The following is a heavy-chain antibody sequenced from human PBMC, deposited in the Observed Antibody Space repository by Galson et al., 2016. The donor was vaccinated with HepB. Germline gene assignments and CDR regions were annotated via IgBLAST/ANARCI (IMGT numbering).Heavy chain of an antibody. J-gene: IGHJ4*02. V-gene: IGHV3-33*08. Sequence: SLRLSCAASGFTFRSYAMSWVRQAPGKGLEWVALIWYDGSEEYYADSVKGRFTISRDNSKNTLYLQMNSLRAEDTAVYYCARSISRTNGPPFDYWGQGTLVTVSS. CDR1: GFTFRSYA. CDR2: IWYDGSEE. CDR3: ARSISRTNGPPFDY. D-gene: IGHD1-20*01.